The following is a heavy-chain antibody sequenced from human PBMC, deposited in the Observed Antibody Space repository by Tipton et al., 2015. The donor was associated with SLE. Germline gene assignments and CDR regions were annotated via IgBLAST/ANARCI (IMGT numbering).Heavy chain of an antibody. CDR1: GFTFSSFG. Sequence: SLRLSCAASGFTFSSFGMHWVRQAPGKGLEWVAFIRADGSDKYYPDSVKGRFTISRDNAKKSLYLQMNNLRPEDTAVYYCVRPAKGPANWGFSDAFDIWGQGVMVTVSS. CDR2: IRADGSDK. J-gene: IGHJ3*02. V-gene: IGHV3-33*01. D-gene: IGHD7-27*01. CDR3: VRPAKGPANWGFSDAFDI.